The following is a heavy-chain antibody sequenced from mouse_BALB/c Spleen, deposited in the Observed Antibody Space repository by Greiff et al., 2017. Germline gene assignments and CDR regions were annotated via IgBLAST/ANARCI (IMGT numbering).Heavy chain of an antibody. J-gene: IGHJ4*01. CDR1: GFNIKDTY. CDR2: IDPANGNT. CDR3: ASSYRYEGAMDY. D-gene: IGHD2-14*01. Sequence: EVKLQESGAELVKPGASVKLSCTASGFNIKDTYMHWVKQRPEQGLEWIGRIDPANGNTKYDPKFQGKATITADTSSNTAYLQLSSLTSEDTAVYYCASSYRYEGAMDYWGQGTSVTVSS. V-gene: IGHV14-3*02.